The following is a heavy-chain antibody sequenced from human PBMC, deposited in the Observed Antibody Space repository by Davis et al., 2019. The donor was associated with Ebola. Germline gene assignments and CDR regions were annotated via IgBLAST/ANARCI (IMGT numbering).Heavy chain of an antibody. V-gene: IGHV3-53*01. CDR1: GSFASSNY. CDR2: IYSGGST. D-gene: IGHD2-2*03. Sequence: GEFLKISCAASGSFASSNYMSWVRQAPGKGLEWVSVIYSGGSTYYADSVKGRFTISRDNSKNTLYLQMNSLRAEDTAVYYCARDGHGSGLDYWGQGTLVTVSS. CDR3: ARDGHGSGLDY. J-gene: IGHJ4*02.